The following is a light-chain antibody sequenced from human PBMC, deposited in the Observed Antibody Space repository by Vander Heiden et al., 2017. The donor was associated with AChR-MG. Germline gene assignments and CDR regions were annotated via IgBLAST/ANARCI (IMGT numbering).Light chain of an antibody. V-gene: IGLV2-11*01. CDR1: SRDVGGYNY. Sequence: QSALTQPRPVSGSPGQSVTISCTGTSRDVGGYNYVSWYQQHPGKAPNLMIYDVSKRPSGVPDRFSGSKSGNTATLTISGLQAEDEADYYCCSYAGNFVVFGGGTKLTVL. CDR3: CSYAGNFVV. J-gene: IGLJ2*01. CDR2: DVS.